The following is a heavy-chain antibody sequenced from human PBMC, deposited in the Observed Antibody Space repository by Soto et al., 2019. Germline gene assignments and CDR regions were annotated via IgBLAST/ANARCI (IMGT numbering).Heavy chain of an antibody. D-gene: IGHD2-15*01. Sequence: ASVKVSCKASGYTFASYGISWVRQAPGQGLEWMGWISAYNGNTNYAQKLQGRVTMTTDTSTSTAYKELRSLRSDDTAVYYCARFYAGVVVVAANYAFDYWGQGTLVTVSS. CDR3: ARFYAGVVVVAANYAFDY. J-gene: IGHJ4*02. V-gene: IGHV1-18*01. CDR1: GYTFASYG. CDR2: ISAYNGNT.